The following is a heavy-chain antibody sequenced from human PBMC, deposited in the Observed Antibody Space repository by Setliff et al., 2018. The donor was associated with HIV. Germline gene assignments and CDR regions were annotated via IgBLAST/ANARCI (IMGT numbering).Heavy chain of an antibody. V-gene: IGHV3-53*01. Sequence: PGGSLRLSCAASGFTVSSNYMSWVRQAPGKGLEWVSVIYSGGSTYYADSVKGRFTISRDNSKNTLYLQMNSLRAEDTAVYYCAIRGASRSFDYWGQGTLVTVSS. CDR1: GFTVSSNY. CDR3: AIRGASRSFDY. J-gene: IGHJ4*02. D-gene: IGHD3-10*01. CDR2: IYSGGST.